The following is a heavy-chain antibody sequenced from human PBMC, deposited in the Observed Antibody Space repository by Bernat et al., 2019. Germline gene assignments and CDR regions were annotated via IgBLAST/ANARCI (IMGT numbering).Heavy chain of an antibody. V-gene: IGHV3-30*18. CDR1: GFTFSSYG. CDR3: AEDERRWLQSLIDY. Sequence: QVQLVESGGGVVQPGRSLRLSCAASGFTFSSYGMHWVRQAPGKGLEWVAVISYDGSNKYYADSVKGRFTISRDNSKNTLYLQMNSLRAEDTAVYYCAEDERRWLQSLIDYWGQGTLVTVSS. CDR2: ISYDGSNK. J-gene: IGHJ4*02. D-gene: IGHD5-24*01.